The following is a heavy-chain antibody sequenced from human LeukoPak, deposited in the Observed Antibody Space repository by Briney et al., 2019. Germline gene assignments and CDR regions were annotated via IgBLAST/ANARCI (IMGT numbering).Heavy chain of an antibody. CDR2: IYYSGST. CDR3: ASQTLGYWYFDL. D-gene: IGHD3-10*01. J-gene: IGHJ2*01. CDR1: GDSMTSMRRYS. Sequence: PSETLSLTCTVSGDSMTSMRRYSWSWIRQAPGKGLEWIGYIYYSGSTYYNPSLKSRVTISVDTSKNQFSLKLSSVTAADTAVYYCASQTLGYWYFDLWGRGTLVTVSS. V-gene: IGHV4-30-4*08.